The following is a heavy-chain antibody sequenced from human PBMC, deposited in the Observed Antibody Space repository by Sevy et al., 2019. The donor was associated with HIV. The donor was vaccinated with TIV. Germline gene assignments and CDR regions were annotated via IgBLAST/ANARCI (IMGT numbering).Heavy chain of an antibody. V-gene: IGHV3-30*18. CDR1: GFTFRSYG. J-gene: IGHJ4*02. D-gene: IGHD3-9*01. Sequence: GGSLRLSCAGSGFTFRSYGIHWVRQSPGKGLEWVAFISFDGRNTHSADSVKGRFTVSRDNSNNAVYLQMNNLRTEDTAMYYCAKDILGDNSPWFFFDYWGQGTQVTVSS. CDR2: ISFDGRNT. CDR3: AKDILGDNSPWFFFDY.